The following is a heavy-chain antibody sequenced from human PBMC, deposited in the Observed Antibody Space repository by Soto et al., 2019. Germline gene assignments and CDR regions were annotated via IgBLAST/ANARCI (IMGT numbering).Heavy chain of an antibody. CDR1: GGSISSSSNY. J-gene: IGHJ4*02. CDR3: ARDKITGLFDY. D-gene: IGHD2-8*02. V-gene: IGHV4-39*02. Sequence: SETLSLTCTVSGGSISSSSNYWGWIRQPPGKGLEWLGSIYYSGSTYYNPSLKSRVTISVDTSKNQFSLKLSSVTAADTAVYYCARDKITGLFDYWGQGTLVTVSS. CDR2: IYYSGST.